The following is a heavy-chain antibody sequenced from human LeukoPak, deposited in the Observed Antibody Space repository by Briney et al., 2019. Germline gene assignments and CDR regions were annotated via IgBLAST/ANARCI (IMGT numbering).Heavy chain of an antibody. V-gene: IGHV4-30-4*08. CDR3: ARYYCRGTACYYFDY. Sequence: SQTLSLTCTVSGGSISSGDYYWSWIRQPPGKGLEWIGYIYCSGSTYYNPSLKSRITISLDTSKNQFSLKLSSVTAADTAVYYCARYYCRGTACYYFDYWGQGTLVTVSS. CDR2: IYCSGST. D-gene: IGHD2-2*01. J-gene: IGHJ4*02. CDR1: GGSISSGDYY.